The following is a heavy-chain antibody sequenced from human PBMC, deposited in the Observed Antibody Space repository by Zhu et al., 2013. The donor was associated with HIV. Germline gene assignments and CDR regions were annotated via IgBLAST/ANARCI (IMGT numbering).Heavy chain of an antibody. J-gene: IGHJ4*02. D-gene: IGHD2-2*02. CDR1: GYNFNNYF. CDR2: ISGYNGQT. V-gene: IGHV1-18*04. Sequence: QVRLVQSGPEVKRPGASVTVSCTASGYNFNNYFINWIRQAPGQGPEWMGWISGYNGQTNYAQNFQGRLTLTTDTSTSTVYMDLRSLRSDDTAVYYCARDPDAAFDFVGVPATIKRIDYWGQGTLVTVSS. CDR3: ARDPDAAFDFVGVPATIKRIDY.